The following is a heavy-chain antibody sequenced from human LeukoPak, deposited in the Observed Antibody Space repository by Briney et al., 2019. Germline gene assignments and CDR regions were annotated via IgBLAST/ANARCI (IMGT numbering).Heavy chain of an antibody. J-gene: IGHJ2*01. Sequence: HPGGSLRLSCSVSGFIFSNYPMHWVRQAPGKGLEYVSGISGNGGNTYYANSVKGRFTISRDNSKHTLYLQMGSLRAEDMAVYYCARSKRWLEHYWYFDLWGRGTLVTVSS. D-gene: IGHD5-24*01. CDR1: GFIFSNYP. CDR2: ISGNGGNT. V-gene: IGHV3-64*01. CDR3: ARSKRWLEHYWYFDL.